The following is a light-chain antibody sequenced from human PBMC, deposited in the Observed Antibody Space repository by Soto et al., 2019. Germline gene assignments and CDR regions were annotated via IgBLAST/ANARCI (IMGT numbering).Light chain of an antibody. Sequence: QSALTQPASVSGSPGQSITMSCTGSSSDVGSYNLVSWYQQYPGKAPKFIIYEVTKRPSGVSHRFSGSKSGNTASLTISGLQAEDEADYYCCSYAGNKNPVVFGGGTKLTVL. V-gene: IGLV2-23*02. CDR1: SSDVGSYNL. CDR2: EVT. CDR3: CSYAGNKNPVV. J-gene: IGLJ2*01.